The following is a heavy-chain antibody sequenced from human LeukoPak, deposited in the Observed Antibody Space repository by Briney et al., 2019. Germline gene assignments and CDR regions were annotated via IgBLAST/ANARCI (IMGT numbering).Heavy chain of an antibody. CDR3: ARPSDGSSSYFDY. Sequence: GESLQISCKGSGYSFTSYWIGWVRPMPGKGLGWMGIIYPGDSDTRYSPSFQGQVTISADKSISTAYLQWSSLKASDTAMYYCARPSDGSSSYFDYWGQGTLVTVSS. CDR1: GYSFTSYW. V-gene: IGHV5-51*01. J-gene: IGHJ4*02. D-gene: IGHD6-6*01. CDR2: IYPGDSDT.